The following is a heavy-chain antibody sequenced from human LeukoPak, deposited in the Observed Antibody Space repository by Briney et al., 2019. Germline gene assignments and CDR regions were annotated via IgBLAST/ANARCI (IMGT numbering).Heavy chain of an antibody. J-gene: IGHJ4*02. CDR2: MNPNSGNT. CDR3: ARVPAATHCTYYFDY. Sequence: ASVKVSCKASGYTFTSYDINWVRQATGQGLEWMGWMNPNSGNTGYAQKFQGRVTITRNTSISTAYMELSSLRSEDTAVYYCARVPAATHCTYYFDYWGQGTLVTVSS. V-gene: IGHV1-8*03. CDR1: GYTFTSYD. D-gene: IGHD2-2*01.